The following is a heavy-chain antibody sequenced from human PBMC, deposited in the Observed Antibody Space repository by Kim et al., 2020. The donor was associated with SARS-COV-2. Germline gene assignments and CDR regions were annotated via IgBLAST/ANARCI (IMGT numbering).Heavy chain of an antibody. J-gene: IGHJ5*01. Sequence: GGSLRLSCVASGSTFSQYAMHWVRQAPGRGLEWIAFISFDGNTQFYADSVKDRFTISRDNSEHTLFLQLNGLRREDTAVYYCARPLYFYGDYARGIGSWGRGTRVVVSS. CDR1: GSTFSQYA. V-gene: IGHV3-30*03. CDR2: ISFDGNTQ. D-gene: IGHD4-17*01. CDR3: ARPLYFYGDYARGIGS.